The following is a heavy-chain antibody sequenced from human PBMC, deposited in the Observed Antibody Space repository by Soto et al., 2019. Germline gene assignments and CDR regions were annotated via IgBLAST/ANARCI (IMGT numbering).Heavy chain of an antibody. CDR3: ARLVGNSWLDS. Sequence: SQTLSLTCAISGDSVSTNSATWDWIRKSPSRGLEWLGRTYYRSKWYNDYAVSVKGRITINPDTSNNQFSLQPNSVTPDDTAVYYCARLVGNSWLDSWGQGTLVTVSS. V-gene: IGHV6-1*01. CDR1: GDSVSTNSAT. J-gene: IGHJ5*01. CDR2: TYYRSKWYN. D-gene: IGHD2-2*01.